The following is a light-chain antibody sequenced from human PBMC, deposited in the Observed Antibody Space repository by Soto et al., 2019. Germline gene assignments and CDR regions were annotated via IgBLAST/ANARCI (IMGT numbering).Light chain of an antibody. J-gene: IGKJ1*01. CDR3: QQYGDSPDTDRWT. V-gene: IGKV3-20*01. CDR1: QSVRSSS. Sequence: EIVLTQSPGTLSLSPGERASLSCRASQSVRSSSLAWYQQKPGQPPRLLIYGASSRATGIPDRFSGSGSGTDFTLTISRLEPEDFAVYFCQQYGDSPDTDRWTFGPGNKVAIK. CDR2: GAS.